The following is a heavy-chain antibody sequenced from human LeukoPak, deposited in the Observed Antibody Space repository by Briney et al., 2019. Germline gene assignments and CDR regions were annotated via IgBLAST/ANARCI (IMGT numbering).Heavy chain of an antibody. Sequence: GGSLRLSCAASGFTFSSYGMHWVRQSPGKGLEWVANIKQDGSEKHYVDSVKGRFTTSRDNAKNSLYLQMNSLRAEDTAVYYCARGALSSIVVVPAARVYYYYYYYMDVWGKGTTVTVSS. CDR1: GFTFSSYG. J-gene: IGHJ6*03. CDR3: ARGALSSIVVVPAARVYYYYYYYMDV. D-gene: IGHD2-2*01. V-gene: IGHV3-7*01. CDR2: IKQDGSEK.